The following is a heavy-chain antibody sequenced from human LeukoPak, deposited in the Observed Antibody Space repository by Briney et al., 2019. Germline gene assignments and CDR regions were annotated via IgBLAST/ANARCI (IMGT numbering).Heavy chain of an antibody. V-gene: IGHV3-23*01. D-gene: IGHD3-16*01. J-gene: IGHJ3*01. CDR2: ISASGATT. CDR3: AKVRKGVGAFDL. CDR1: GFNFSIYA. Sequence: GGSLRLSCAASGFNFSIYAMSWVRQAPGRGLQGVSGISASGATTYYADSLKGRFTVSRDISKNTLYLQINSLRAEDTAIYYCAKVRKGVGAFDLWGQGTMVTVSS.